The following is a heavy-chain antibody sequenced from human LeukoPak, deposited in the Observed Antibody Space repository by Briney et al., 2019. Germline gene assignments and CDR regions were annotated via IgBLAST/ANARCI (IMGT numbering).Heavy chain of an antibody. CDR1: GFTFSSYW. Sequence: PGGSLRLSCAASGFTFSSYWMSWVRQAPGKGLEWVSVISGSGGSTYYADSVKGRFTISRDKSKNTLYLQMNSLRAEDTAVYYCAKHSGWYDEHYYYGMDVWGQGTTVTVSS. CDR3: AKHSGWYDEHYYYGMDV. D-gene: IGHD6-19*01. V-gene: IGHV3-23*01. CDR2: ISGSGGST. J-gene: IGHJ6*02.